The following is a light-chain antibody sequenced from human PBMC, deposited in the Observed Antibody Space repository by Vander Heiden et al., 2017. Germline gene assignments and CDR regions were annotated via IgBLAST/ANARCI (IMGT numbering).Light chain of an antibody. V-gene: IGLV8-61*01. Sequence: QTVVTQEPSFSVSPGGTVTLTCALSSGSVSTDNYPRWYQQTPGQAPRTLIYTTTPRSSGVPDRFSGSILGNKAALTITGAQTEDECDYYCALNVGSGIWVFGGGTKLTVL. CDR1: SGSVSTDNY. CDR2: TTT. J-gene: IGLJ3*02. CDR3: ALNVGSGIWV.